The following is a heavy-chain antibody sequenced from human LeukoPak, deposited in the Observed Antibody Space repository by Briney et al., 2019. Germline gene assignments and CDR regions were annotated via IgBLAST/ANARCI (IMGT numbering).Heavy chain of an antibody. D-gene: IGHD6-19*01. J-gene: IGHJ4*02. CDR2: IYYSGST. Sequence: SETLSLTCTVSGGSISSYYWSWIRQPPGKGLEWIGYIYYSGSTNYNPSLKSRVTISVDTSKNQFSLKLSSVTAADTAVYYCARESSSGWGFWKAARDFDYWGQGTLVTVSS. CDR1: GGSISSYY. V-gene: IGHV4-59*01. CDR3: ARESSSGWGFWKAARDFDY.